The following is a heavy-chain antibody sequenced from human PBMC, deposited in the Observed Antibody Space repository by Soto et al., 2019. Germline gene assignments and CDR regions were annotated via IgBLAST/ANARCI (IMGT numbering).Heavy chain of an antibody. D-gene: IGHD1-1*01. V-gene: IGHV1-18*01. CDR2: ISAHNGNT. CDR1: GYAFTTYG. Sequence: QVNLVHSGAEVKKPGASVKVSCKGSGYAFTTYGITWVRQAPGQGLEWMGWISAHNGNTNYAQKLQGRVTVTRDTPTSTAYMELRSLRSDDTAVYYCARGRYGDYWGQGALVTVSS. CDR3: ARGRYGDY. J-gene: IGHJ4*02.